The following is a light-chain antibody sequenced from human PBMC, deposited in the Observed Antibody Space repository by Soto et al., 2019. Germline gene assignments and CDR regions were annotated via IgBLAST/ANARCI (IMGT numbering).Light chain of an antibody. CDR2: AAS. J-gene: IGKJ4*01. CDR3: QQSYSTPLT. CDR1: QSITSY. Sequence: DIQMTQSPSSLSASVGDRVTITCLASQSITSYLNWYQHKPGKAPKLLIYAASSLQSGVPSRFSGSGSGTDFTLTISSLQPEDVAAYYCQQSYSTPLTFGGGTKVDIK. V-gene: IGKV1-39*01.